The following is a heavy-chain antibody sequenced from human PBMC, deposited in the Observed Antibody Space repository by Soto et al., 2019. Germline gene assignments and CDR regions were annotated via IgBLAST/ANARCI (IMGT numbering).Heavy chain of an antibody. CDR2: INHSGST. D-gene: IGHD3-16*01. CDR1: GGSFSGYY. Sequence: SETLSLTCAVYGGSFSGYYWSWIRQPPGKGLEWIGEINHSGSTNYNPSLKSRVTISVDTSKNQFSLKLSSVTAADTAVYYCARGRSRVGTRHKRNHYMDVWGKGTTVTVSS. CDR3: ARGRSRVGTRHKRNHYMDV. V-gene: IGHV4-34*01. J-gene: IGHJ6*03.